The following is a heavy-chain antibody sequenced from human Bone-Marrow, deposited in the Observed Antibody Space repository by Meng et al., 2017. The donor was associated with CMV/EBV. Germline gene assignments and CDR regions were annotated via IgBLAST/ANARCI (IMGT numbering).Heavy chain of an antibody. CDR3: ARDPPVPTAGGFDY. V-gene: IGHV4-39*07. D-gene: IGHD6-13*01. J-gene: IGHJ4*02. CDR1: GGSIMRSSYY. Sequence: QLESQDARPSMVSPSETLSLTCTVVGGSIMRSSYYWGLIRQPPGKVLEWIGSIYYRGSTYYNPSLTSRVTISVDTSKNQFSLKLSSVTAADTAVYYCARDPPVPTAGGFDYWGQGTLVTVSS. CDR2: IYYRGST.